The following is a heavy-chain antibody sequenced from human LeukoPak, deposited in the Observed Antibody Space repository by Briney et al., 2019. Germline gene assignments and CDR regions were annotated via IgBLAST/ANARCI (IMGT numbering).Heavy chain of an antibody. CDR1: GDSFSGFY. J-gene: IGHJ6*03. Sequence: PSETLSLTCGVYGDSFSGFYWTWVRQAPGKGLEWIGEISYSGTPRYNPSLNSRITTTLDTSKKQISLNLSPVTAADTAVYYCVRGNVKHYHSVADEYYYYMDVWGKGTAVIVTS. CDR3: VRGNVKHYHSVADEYYYYMDV. D-gene: IGHD2/OR15-2a*01. V-gene: IGHV4-34*01. CDR2: ISYSGTP.